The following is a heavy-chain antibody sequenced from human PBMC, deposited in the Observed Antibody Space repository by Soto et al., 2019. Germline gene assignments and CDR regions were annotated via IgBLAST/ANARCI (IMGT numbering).Heavy chain of an antibody. CDR3: TRRKLTRFGELSGSYYFDY. CDR2: IYYSGST. J-gene: IGHJ4*02. V-gene: IGHV4-39*01. D-gene: IGHD3-10*01. CDR1: GGSISSSSYY. Sequence: SETRSLTCTVSGGSISSSSYYWGWIRQPPGKGLEWIGSIYYSGSTYYNPSLKSRVTISVDTSKNQFSLKLSSVTAADTAVYYCTRRKLTRFGELSGSYYFDYWGQGTLVTVSS.